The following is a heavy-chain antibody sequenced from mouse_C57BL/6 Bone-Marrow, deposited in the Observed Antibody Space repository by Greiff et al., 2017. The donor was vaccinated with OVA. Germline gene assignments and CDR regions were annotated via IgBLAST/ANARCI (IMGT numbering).Heavy chain of an antibody. Sequence: LQQSGAELVRPGASVTLSCKASGYTFTDYEMHWVKQTPVHGLEWIGAIDPETGGTAYNQKFKGKAILTADKSSSTAYMELRSLTSEDSAVYYCTRQYYGSSLDYWGQGTTLTVSA. CDR1: GYTFTDYE. V-gene: IGHV1-15*01. CDR2: IDPETGGT. D-gene: IGHD1-1*01. CDR3: TRQYYGSSLDY. J-gene: IGHJ2*01.